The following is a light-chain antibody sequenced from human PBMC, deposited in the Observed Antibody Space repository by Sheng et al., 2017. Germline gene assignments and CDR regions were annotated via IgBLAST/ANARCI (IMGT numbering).Light chain of an antibody. CDR2: DVN. Sequence: QSALTQPPSASGSPGQSVTISCTGTSSDVGGYNSVCWYQQHPGKAPKLMIYDVNKRPSGVPDRFSGSKSGNTASLTISGLQAEDEADYYCCSYAGSLNVFGTGTKVTVL. CDR1: SSDVGGYNS. V-gene: IGLV2-8*01. CDR3: CSYAGSLNV. J-gene: IGLJ1*01.